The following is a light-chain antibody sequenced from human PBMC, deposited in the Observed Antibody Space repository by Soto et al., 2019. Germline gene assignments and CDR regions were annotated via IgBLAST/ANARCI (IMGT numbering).Light chain of an antibody. CDR1: QSISSW. CDR3: QQYNSYSRT. J-gene: IGKJ1*01. V-gene: IGKV1-5*03. CDR2: KAS. Sequence: DIRINYSPSTLSESIGDRVTITCLASQSISSWLAWYQQKPGKAPKLLIYKASSLESGVPSRFSGSGSGTEFTLTISSLQPDDFATYYCQQYNSYSRTFGQGTKVDNK.